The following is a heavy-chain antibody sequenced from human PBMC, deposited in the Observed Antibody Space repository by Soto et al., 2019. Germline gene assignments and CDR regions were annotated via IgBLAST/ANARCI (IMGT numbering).Heavy chain of an antibody. J-gene: IGHJ4*02. D-gene: IGHD6-19*01. CDR1: GFTFDDYT. CDR3: AKGPIGGWYYFDY. Sequence: GGSLRLSCAASGFTFDDYTMHWVRQAPGKGLEWVSLISWDGGSTYYADSVKGRFTISRGNSKNSLYLQMNSLRTEDTALYYCAKGPIGGWYYFDYWGQGTLVTVSS. V-gene: IGHV3-43*01. CDR2: ISWDGGST.